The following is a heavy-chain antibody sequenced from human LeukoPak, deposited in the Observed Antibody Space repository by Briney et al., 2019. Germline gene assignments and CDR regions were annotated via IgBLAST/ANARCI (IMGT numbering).Heavy chain of an antibody. CDR2: INPNSGVT. V-gene: IGHV1-2*02. J-gene: IGHJ4*02. D-gene: IGHD6-6*01. CDR3: AREEASSTPFDY. Sequence: ASVKVSCKASGYTFTGYYMHWVRQAPGQGLEWMGWINPNSGVTNYAQKFQGRVTMTRDTSITTAYIELSSLRSDDTAVYYCAREEASSTPFDYWGQGTLVTVSS. CDR1: GYTFTGYY.